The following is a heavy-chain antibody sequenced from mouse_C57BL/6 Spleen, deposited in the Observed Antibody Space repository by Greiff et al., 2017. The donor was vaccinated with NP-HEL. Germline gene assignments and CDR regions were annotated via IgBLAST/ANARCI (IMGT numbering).Heavy chain of an antibody. Sequence: EVKLMESEGGLVQPGSSMKLSCTASGFTFSDYYMAWVRQVPEKGLEWVANINYDGSSTYYLDSLKSRFIISRDNAKNILYLQMSSLKSEDTATYYCARDGAQALDYWGQGTTLTVSS. CDR1: GFTFSDYY. CDR2: INYDGSST. V-gene: IGHV5-16*01. D-gene: IGHD3-2*02. CDR3: ARDGAQALDY. J-gene: IGHJ2*01.